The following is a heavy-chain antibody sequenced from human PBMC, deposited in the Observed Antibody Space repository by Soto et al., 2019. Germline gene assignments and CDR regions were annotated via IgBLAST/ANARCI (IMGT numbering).Heavy chain of an antibody. D-gene: IGHD3-16*02. J-gene: IGHJ6*02. CDR3: ARVGIRLIPADLGGGYHFQGLDV. Sequence: SVKVSCKASGDNFIDYRFSWMRQAPGQGLEWLGGIVPMSGGPNFADKFHDGLIISADASTGTVTMQLSSLTSDDTAVYYCARVGIRLIPADLGGGYHFQGLDVWGQGTTVTVSS. V-gene: IGHV1-69*13. CDR1: GDNFIDYR. CDR2: IVPMSGGP.